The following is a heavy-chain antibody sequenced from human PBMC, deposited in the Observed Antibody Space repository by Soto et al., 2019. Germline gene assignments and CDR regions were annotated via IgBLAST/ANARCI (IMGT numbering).Heavy chain of an antibody. CDR2: INPRNGDT. D-gene: IGHD2-21*02. Sequence: QVQLVQSGAEVKKPGASVKVSCKVSGYTFTGNYMHWMRQAPGQGPEWMGWINPRNGDTDYAQKFQGRVTITRDTSISTAYMDLSRLTSDDTAIYFSGRGGGVDVVTPTRIVFDYWGQGTRLTVSS. V-gene: IGHV1-2*02. CDR3: GRGGGVDVVTPTRIVFDY. CDR1: GYTFTGNY. J-gene: IGHJ4*02.